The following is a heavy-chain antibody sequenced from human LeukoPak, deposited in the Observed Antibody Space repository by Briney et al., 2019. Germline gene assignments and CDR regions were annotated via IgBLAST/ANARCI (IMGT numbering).Heavy chain of an antibody. Sequence: SETLSLTCTVSGGSISSSSYYWGWIRQPPGKGLEWIGSIYYSGSTYYNPSLKSRVTISVDTSKNQFSLKLSSVTAADTAVYYCATHTTGTYYYDSRFWIDYWGQGTLVTVYS. J-gene: IGHJ4*02. CDR2: IYYSGST. D-gene: IGHD3-22*01. CDR3: ATHTTGTYYYDSRFWIDY. CDR1: GGSISSSSYY. V-gene: IGHV4-39*07.